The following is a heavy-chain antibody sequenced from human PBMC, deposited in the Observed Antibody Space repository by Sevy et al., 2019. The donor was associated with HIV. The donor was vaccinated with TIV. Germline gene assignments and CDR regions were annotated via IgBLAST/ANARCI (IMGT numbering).Heavy chain of an antibody. V-gene: IGHV3-23*01. Sequence: GGSLRLSCAASGFNFRTYGMSWVRQAPGKGLEWVSVISKSGGDTHYADSVKGRFTISRDNSKDTLYLQMNSLRPEDTAVYYCAKLGIYTGTSNGMEYWDQGTLVTVSS. CDR2: ISKSGGDT. CDR1: GFNFRTYG. J-gene: IGHJ4*02. CDR3: AKLGIYTGTSNGMEY. D-gene: IGHD1-26*01.